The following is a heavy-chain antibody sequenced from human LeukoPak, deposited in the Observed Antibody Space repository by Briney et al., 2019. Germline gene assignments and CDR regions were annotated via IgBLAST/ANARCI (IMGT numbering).Heavy chain of an antibody. Sequence: GGSLRLSCAASGFTFSSYGMHWVRQAPGKGLEWVAVISYDGSNKYYADSVKGRFTISRDNSKNTLHLQMNSLRAEDTAVYYCARGLRGNQIDYWGQGTLVTVSS. V-gene: IGHV3-30*03. CDR2: ISYDGSNK. J-gene: IGHJ4*02. CDR1: GFTFSSYG. CDR3: ARGLRGNQIDY. D-gene: IGHD4-23*01.